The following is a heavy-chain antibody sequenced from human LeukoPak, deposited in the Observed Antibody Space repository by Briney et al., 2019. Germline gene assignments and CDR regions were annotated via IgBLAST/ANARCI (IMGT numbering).Heavy chain of an antibody. CDR1: GGSISSYY. CDR3: ARDRYYYDSTGYYFDY. D-gene: IGHD3-22*01. CDR2: IYYSGST. V-gene: IGHV4-59*12. Sequence: PSETLSLTCTVSGGSISSYYWSWIRQTPGKGLEWIGYIYYSGSTNFNPSLKSRVTISVDTSKNQFSLKLSSVAAADTAVYYCARDRYYYDSTGYYFDYWGQGTLVTVSS. J-gene: IGHJ4*02.